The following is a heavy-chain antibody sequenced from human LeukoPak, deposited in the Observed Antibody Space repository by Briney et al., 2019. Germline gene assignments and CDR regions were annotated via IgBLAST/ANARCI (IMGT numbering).Heavy chain of an antibody. J-gene: IGHJ4*02. CDR3: ASDHSGWLGLGY. V-gene: IGHV4-4*07. Sequence: SETLSLTCTVSGGSLTGYYWSWIRQPAGKGLEWIGRIYAGGRSNYNPSLRSRVTISVDTSKNQFSLRLSSVTATDTGVYYCASDHSGWLGLGYWGQGTLVSVSS. CDR2: IYAGGRS. CDR1: GGSLTGYY. D-gene: IGHD6-19*01.